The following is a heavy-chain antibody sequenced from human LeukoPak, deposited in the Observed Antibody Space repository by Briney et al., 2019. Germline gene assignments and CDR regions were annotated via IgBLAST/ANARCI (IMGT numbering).Heavy chain of an antibody. CDR2: IWYDGSNK. J-gene: IGHJ4*02. CDR3: ARGLHYYDSSGPLEFDY. D-gene: IGHD3-22*01. CDR1: GFTFSSYG. Sequence: GGSLRLSCAASGFTFSSYGMHWVRQAPGKGLEWVAVIWYDGSNKYYADSVKGRFTISRDNSKNTLYLQMNSLRAEDMAVYYCARGLHYYDSSGPLEFDYWGQGTLVTVSS. V-gene: IGHV3-33*01.